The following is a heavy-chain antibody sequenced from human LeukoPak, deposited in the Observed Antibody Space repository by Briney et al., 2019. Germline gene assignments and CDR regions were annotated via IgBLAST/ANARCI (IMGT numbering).Heavy chain of an antibody. D-gene: IGHD3-10*01. CDR3: ARGLTGSLGDWFFDL. CDR2: IYSGGST. J-gene: IGHJ2*01. Sequence: GGSLRLSCAASGFTVSSNYMSWVRQAPGKGLEWVSVIYSGGSTYYADSVKGRFTISRDNSQNTLSLQMNTLRPEDTAVYYCARGLTGSLGDWFFDLWGRGTLVTVSS. V-gene: IGHV3-66*01. CDR1: GFTVSSNY.